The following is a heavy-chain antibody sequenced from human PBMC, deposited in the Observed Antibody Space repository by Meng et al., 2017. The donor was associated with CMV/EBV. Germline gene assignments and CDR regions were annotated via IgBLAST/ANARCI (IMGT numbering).Heavy chain of an antibody. CDR2: INWNGGST. CDR3: ARVHGYPHLYYFDY. V-gene: IGHV3-20*03. Sequence: SGFTFDDYGMSWVRQAPGKGLEWVSGINWNGGSTGYADSVKGRFSISRDNAKNSLYLQMNSLRAEDTALYYCARVHGYPHLYYFDYWGQGTLVTVSS. D-gene: IGHD5-24*01. J-gene: IGHJ4*02. CDR1: GFTFDDYG.